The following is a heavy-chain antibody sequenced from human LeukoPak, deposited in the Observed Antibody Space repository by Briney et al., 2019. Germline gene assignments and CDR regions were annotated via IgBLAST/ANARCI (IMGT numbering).Heavy chain of an antibody. V-gene: IGHV4-34*01. Sequence: SETLSLTCAVYGGSFSGYYWSWIRQPPGKGLEWIGEINHSGSTNYNPSLKSRVTISVDTSKNQFSLKLSSVTAADTAVYYCARGAIAAAGHFDYWGQGTLVTVSS. J-gene: IGHJ4*02. D-gene: IGHD6-13*01. CDR3: ARGAIAAAGHFDY. CDR2: INHSGST. CDR1: GGSFSGYY.